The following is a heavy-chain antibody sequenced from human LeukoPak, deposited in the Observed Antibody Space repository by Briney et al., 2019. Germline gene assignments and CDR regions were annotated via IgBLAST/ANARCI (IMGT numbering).Heavy chain of an antibody. CDR1: GFTFSNAW. CDR3: TTRQFRAGATYFDY. V-gene: IGHV3-15*01. J-gene: IGHJ4*02. Sequence: GGSLRLSCAASGFTFSNAWMGWVRQAPGKGLEWVGRIKSKTDGGTTDYAAPVEGRFTISRDDSKNTLYLQMNSLKTEDTAVYYCTTRQFRAGATYFDYWGQGTLVTVSS. CDR2: IKSKTDGGTT. D-gene: IGHD1-26*01.